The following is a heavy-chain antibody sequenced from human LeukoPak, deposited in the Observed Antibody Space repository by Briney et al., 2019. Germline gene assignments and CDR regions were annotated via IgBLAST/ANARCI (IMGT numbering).Heavy chain of an antibody. V-gene: IGHV3-30*18. D-gene: IGHD4-23*01. CDR2: ISYDGSNK. CDR1: GFTFSSYG. CDR3: AKDRTVGLPAEYFQH. Sequence: PGGSLRLSCAASGFTFSSYGMHWVRQAPGKGLEWVAVISYDGSNKYYADSVKGRFTISRDNSKNTLYLQMNSLRAEDTAVYYCAKDRTVGLPAEYFQHWGQGTLVTVS. J-gene: IGHJ1*01.